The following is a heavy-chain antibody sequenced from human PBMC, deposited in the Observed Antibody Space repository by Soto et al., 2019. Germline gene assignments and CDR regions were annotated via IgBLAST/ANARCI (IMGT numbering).Heavy chain of an antibody. D-gene: IGHD1-26*01. V-gene: IGHV3-74*01. Sequence: EVQLXESGXGLVQPGGSLXLXXAGSGFTFSSYWMHWVRQAPGKGLVWVSRINMEGTTTSYADSVKGRXXXXRXXXXXXXXXXXXXXXXXXTXXXXXXXVGXGXXXFDXXXQGXXVTV. CDR2: INMEGTTT. CDR1: GFTFSSYW. J-gene: IGHJ4*02. CDR3: XXVGXGXXXFDX.